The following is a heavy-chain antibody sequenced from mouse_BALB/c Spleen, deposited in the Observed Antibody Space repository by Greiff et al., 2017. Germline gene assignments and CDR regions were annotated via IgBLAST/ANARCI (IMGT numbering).Heavy chain of an antibody. CDR2: ISYSGST. D-gene: IGHD2-14*01. J-gene: IGHJ2*01. CDR3: ARWGYGGSYFDY. V-gene: IGHV3-8*02. Sequence: EVQLQESGPSLVKPSQTLSLTCSVTGDSITSGYWNWIRKFPGNKLEYMGYISYSGSTYYNPSLKSRISITRDTSKNQYYLQLNSVTTEDTATYYCARWGYGGSYFDYWGQGTTLTVSS. CDR1: GDSITSGY.